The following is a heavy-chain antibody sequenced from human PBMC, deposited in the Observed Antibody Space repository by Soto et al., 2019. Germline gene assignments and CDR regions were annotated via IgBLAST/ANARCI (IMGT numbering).Heavy chain of an antibody. J-gene: IGHJ6*03. CDR1: GGSFSGYY. Sequence: SETLSLTCAVYGGSFSGYYWSWIRQPPGKGLEWIGEINHSGSTNYNPSLKSRVTISGDTSKNQFSLKLSSVTAADTAVYYCARARGDFWSGYTPPYMDVWGKGTTVTVSS. CDR2: INHSGST. CDR3: ARARGDFWSGYTPPYMDV. D-gene: IGHD3-3*01. V-gene: IGHV4-34*01.